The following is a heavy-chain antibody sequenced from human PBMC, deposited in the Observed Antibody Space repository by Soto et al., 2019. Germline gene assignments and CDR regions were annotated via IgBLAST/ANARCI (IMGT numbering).Heavy chain of an antibody. Sequence: GGSLRLSCAASGFTFSSYWMSWVRQAPGKGLEWVANIKQDGSGKYYVDSVKGRFTISRDNAKNSLYLQMNSLRAEDTAVYYCARGSQTGDGDAFDIWGQGTMVTVSS. J-gene: IGHJ3*02. D-gene: IGHD7-27*01. V-gene: IGHV3-7*03. CDR1: GFTFSSYW. CDR3: ARGSQTGDGDAFDI. CDR2: IKQDGSGK.